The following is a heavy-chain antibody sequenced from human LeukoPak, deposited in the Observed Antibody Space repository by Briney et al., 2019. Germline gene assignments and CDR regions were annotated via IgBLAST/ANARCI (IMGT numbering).Heavy chain of an antibody. CDR3: ARDGPTPYSSSWYPSYYYGMDV. D-gene: IGHD6-13*01. CDR2: ISSSSITI. V-gene: IGHV3-48*04. CDR1: GFPFSSYS. J-gene: IGHJ6*02. Sequence: GGSLRLSCAASGFPFSSYSLNWVRQAPGKGLEWVSFISSSSITIYYADSVKGRFTISRDNAEKSLYLQMNSLRAEDTAVYYCARDGPTPYSSSWYPSYYYGMDVWGQGTTVTVSS.